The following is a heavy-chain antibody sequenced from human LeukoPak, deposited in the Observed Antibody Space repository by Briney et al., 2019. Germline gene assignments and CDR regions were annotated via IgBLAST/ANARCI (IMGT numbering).Heavy chain of an antibody. Sequence: GESLKISCKCSGYSFTRYWVGWVRQMPGKGLEWMGIIYPGDSDTRYSPSFQGQVTISADKSISTAYLQWSSLKASDTAMYYCARHWRYCSSDRCYPDYWGQGTLVTVSS. V-gene: IGHV5-51*01. CDR3: ARHWRYCSSDRCYPDY. CDR2: IYPGDSDT. CDR1: GYSFTRYW. J-gene: IGHJ4*02. D-gene: IGHD2-15*01.